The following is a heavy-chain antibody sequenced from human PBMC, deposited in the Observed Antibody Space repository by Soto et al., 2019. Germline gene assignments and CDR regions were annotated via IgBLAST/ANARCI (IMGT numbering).Heavy chain of an antibody. Sequence: EVQLLESGGGLVQPGGSLRLSCAASGLTSGPYGMTWVRQAPGRGLEWVSTISGSGFSTHYAESVQGRFTISRDNSKNTMYLQMNRLRAEDTAVYYCAKEPTPRDFLFIHYFDSWGQGSLVTVSS. CDR3: AKEPTPRDFLFIHYFDS. V-gene: IGHV3-23*01. J-gene: IGHJ4*02. CDR2: ISGSGFST. D-gene: IGHD3-10*02. CDR1: GLTSGPYG.